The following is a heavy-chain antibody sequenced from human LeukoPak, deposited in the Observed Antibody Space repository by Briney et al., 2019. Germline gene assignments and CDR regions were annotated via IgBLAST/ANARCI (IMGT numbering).Heavy chain of an antibody. CDR3: ARGTVVRGVIYHYYYMDV. CDR1: GGTFSSYA. CDR2: IIPIFGTA. V-gene: IGHV1-69*05. D-gene: IGHD3-10*01. J-gene: IGHJ6*03. Sequence: SVKVSCKASGGTFSSYAISWVRQAPGQGLEWMGGIIPIFGTANYAQKFQGRVTTTTDESTSTAYMELSSLRSEDTAVYYCARGTVVRGVIYHYYYMDVWGKGTTVTVSS.